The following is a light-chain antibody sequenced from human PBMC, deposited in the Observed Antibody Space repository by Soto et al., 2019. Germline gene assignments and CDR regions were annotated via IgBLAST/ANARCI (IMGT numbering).Light chain of an antibody. CDR2: EVS. CDR1: RSDVGGYNY. V-gene: IGLV2-8*01. J-gene: IGLJ1*01. CDR3: SSYAGSNRLRVKV. Sequence: QSVLTQPPSASGSPGQSVTISCTETRSDVGGYNYVSWYQQHPGKAPKLMIYEVSKRPAGVPDRFSGSKSANTASLTVSGLQAEDEADYYCSSYAGSNRLRVKVFGTGTKLTVL.